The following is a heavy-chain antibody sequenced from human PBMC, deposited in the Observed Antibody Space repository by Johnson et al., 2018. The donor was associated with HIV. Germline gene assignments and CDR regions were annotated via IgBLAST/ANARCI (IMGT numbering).Heavy chain of an antibody. D-gene: IGHD3-10*01. V-gene: IGHV3-72*01. CDR2: IKNKANSYTT. CDR1: GFTFSNAW. Sequence: VQLVESGGGLVKPGGSLRLSCAASGFTFSNAWMSWVRQAPGKGLEWVGRIKNKANSYTTEYAASVKGRFTVPRDDSKNSLYLQMNSLRAEDTAVYYCAKDPGWFGEPGDAFDIWGQGTMVTVSS. J-gene: IGHJ3*02. CDR3: AKDPGWFGEPGDAFDI.